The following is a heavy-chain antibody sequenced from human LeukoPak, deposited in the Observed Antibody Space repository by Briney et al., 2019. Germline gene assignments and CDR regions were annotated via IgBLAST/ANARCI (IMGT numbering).Heavy chain of an antibody. V-gene: IGHV4-34*01. CDR2: INHSGST. CDR3: AREKGYCSSTSCRPNNWFDP. CDR1: GGSFSGYY. Sequence: SETLSLTCAVYGGSFSGYYWSWIRQPPGKGLEWIGEINHSGSTNYNPSLKSRVTISVDKSKNQFSLKLSSVTAADTAVYYCAREKGYCSSTSCRPNNWFDPWGQGTLVTVSS. J-gene: IGHJ5*02. D-gene: IGHD2-2*01.